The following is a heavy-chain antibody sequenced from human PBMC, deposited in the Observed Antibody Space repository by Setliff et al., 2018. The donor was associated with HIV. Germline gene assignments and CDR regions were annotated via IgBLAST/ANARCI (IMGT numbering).Heavy chain of an antibody. V-gene: IGHV6-1*01. Sequence: SQTLSLTCAISGDSVSSNSATWNWIRLSPSRGLEWLGRTYYRSKFYNDYAVSVKSRIIINPDTSKNQFSLQRNSVTPEDTAVYYCARGGKIAAAGGIFDYWGQGTLVTVSS. CDR1: GDSVSSNSAT. CDR3: ARGGKIAAAGGIFDY. CDR2: TYYRSKFYN. D-gene: IGHD6-13*01. J-gene: IGHJ4*02.